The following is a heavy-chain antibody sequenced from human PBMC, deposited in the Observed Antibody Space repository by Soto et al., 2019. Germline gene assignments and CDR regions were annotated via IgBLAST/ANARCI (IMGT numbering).Heavy chain of an antibody. Sequence: QVQLVQSGAEVKKPWSSVKVSCKASGGTFSSHAISWVRQAPGQGLEWMGGIIPMFGTANYAQKFQGRVTTTADKSTNTVYMELNSLTSEDTAVYYCARGDDFDYYYGVDVWGQGTTVTVSS. V-gene: IGHV1-69*06. CDR1: GGTFSSHA. CDR2: IIPMFGTA. J-gene: IGHJ6*02. D-gene: IGHD3-16*01. CDR3: ARGDDFDYYYGVDV.